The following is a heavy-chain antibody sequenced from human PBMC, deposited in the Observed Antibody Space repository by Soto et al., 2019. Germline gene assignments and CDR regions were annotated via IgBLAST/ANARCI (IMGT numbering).Heavy chain of an antibody. CDR2: IWYDGSNK. CDR3: AKDAVATIRNFDY. D-gene: IGHD5-12*01. J-gene: IGHJ4*02. V-gene: IGHV3-33*06. CDR1: GFTFSSYG. Sequence: GGSLRLSCAASGFTFSSYGMHWVRQAPGKGLEWVAVIWYDGSNKYYADSVKGRFTISRDNSKNTLYLQMNSLGAEDTAVYYCAKDAVATIRNFDYWGQGTLVTVSS.